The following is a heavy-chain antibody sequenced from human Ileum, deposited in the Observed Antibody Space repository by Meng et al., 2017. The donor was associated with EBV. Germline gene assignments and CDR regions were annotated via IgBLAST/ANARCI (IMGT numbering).Heavy chain of an antibody. Sequence: QPPLQGAGPGLGTPSVTLSITWVISGGSISSDFWWSWVRQSPEKGLEWIGEMYPTGPTYYNPSLKGRVSISIDKSKNQLSLKLNSVTAADTAVYYCVRGGTYYLSYWGQGSLVTVSS. CDR2: MYPTGPT. CDR3: VRGGTYYLSY. CDR1: GGSISSDFW. J-gene: IGHJ4*02. V-gene: IGHV4/OR15-8*02. D-gene: IGHD1-26*01.